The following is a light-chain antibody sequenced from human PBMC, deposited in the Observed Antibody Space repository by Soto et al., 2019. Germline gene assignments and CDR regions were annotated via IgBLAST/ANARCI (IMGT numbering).Light chain of an antibody. CDR1: QNINSH. CDR3: QQYDLYSA. V-gene: IGKV1-5*03. CDR2: TAS. Sequence: DIQMTQSPSTLSASVGDRVTITGRASQNINSHLAWYQQKPGKAPKLLIYTASSLQSGVPSRFSGSGSGTEFSLTISNLQPDDFATFYCQQYDLYSAFGQGTKVEMK. J-gene: IGKJ1*01.